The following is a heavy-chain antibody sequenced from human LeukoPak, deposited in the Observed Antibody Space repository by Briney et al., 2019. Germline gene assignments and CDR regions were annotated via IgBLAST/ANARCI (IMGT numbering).Heavy chain of an antibody. CDR3: ARAQDYDSSGYVDGFDI. CDR2: ISYDGSNK. Sequence: QPGGSLRLSCAASGFTFSSYGMHWVRQAPGKGLEWVAVISYDGSNKYYADSVKGRFTISRDNSKNTLYLQMNSLRAEDTAVYYCARAQDYDSSGYVDGFDIWGQGTMVTVSS. D-gene: IGHD3-22*01. CDR1: GFTFSSYG. J-gene: IGHJ3*02. V-gene: IGHV3-30*03.